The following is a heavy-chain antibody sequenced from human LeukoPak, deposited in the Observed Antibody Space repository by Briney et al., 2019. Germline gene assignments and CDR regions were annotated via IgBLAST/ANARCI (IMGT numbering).Heavy chain of an antibody. CDR1: GFTFSSYW. Sequence: GGSLRLSCAASGFTFSSYWMHWIRQVPGKGLVWMSHINTDGSTTNYADSVKGRFTISRDNSKNTLYMQMNSLRAEDTAVYYCAKDRLRSSTSCYELFDYWGQGTLVTVSS. CDR2: INTDGSTT. J-gene: IGHJ4*02. CDR3: AKDRLRSSTSCYELFDY. D-gene: IGHD2-2*01. V-gene: IGHV3-74*01.